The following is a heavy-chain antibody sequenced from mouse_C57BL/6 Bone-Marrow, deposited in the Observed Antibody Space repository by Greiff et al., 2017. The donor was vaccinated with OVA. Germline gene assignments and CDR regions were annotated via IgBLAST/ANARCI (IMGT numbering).Heavy chain of an antibody. J-gene: IGHJ2*01. CDR1: GFTFSSYG. Sequence: EVQRVESGGDLVKPGGSLKLSCAASGFTFSSYGMSWVRQTPDKRLEWVATISSGGSYTYYPDSVKGRFTISRDNAKNTLYLQMSSLKSEDTAMYYCASSYYSNYEVDYWGQGTTLTVSS. CDR2: ISSGGSYT. V-gene: IGHV5-6*01. D-gene: IGHD2-5*01. CDR3: ASSYYSNYEVDY.